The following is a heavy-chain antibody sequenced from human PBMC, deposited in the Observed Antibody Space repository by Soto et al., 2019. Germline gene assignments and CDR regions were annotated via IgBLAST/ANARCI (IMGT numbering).Heavy chain of an antibody. CDR1: GGSVSGGSYC. J-gene: IGHJ4*02. CDR3: ARDPYSTSREFDS. CDR2: VYYTGST. Sequence: QVQLQESGPRLVKPSETLSLTCSVSGGSVSGGSYCWSWIRQPPGEGLEWIGHVYYTGSTNYNPSLRSRGTISLDTSKNQFSLRLTSVTAADTAVYYCARDPYSTSREFDSWGQGTLVTVSS. V-gene: IGHV4-61*01. D-gene: IGHD6-6*01.